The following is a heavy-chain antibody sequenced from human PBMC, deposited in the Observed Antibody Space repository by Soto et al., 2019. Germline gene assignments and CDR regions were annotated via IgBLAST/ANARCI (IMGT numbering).Heavy chain of an antibody. J-gene: IGHJ5*02. CDR3: HKYSGPLIMPAA. Sequence: GSLRLSCAASGFTFSSYAMSWVRQAPGKGLEWVSAISGSGGSTYYADSVKGRFTISRDNSKNTLYLQMNSLRAEDTAVYYCHKYSGPLIMPAALGPGTLVTVSS. D-gene: IGHD1-26*01. CDR2: ISGSGGST. CDR1: GFTFSSYA. V-gene: IGHV3-23*01.